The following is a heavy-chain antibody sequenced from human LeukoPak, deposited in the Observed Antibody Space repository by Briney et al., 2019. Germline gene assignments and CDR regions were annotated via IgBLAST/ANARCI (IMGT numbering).Heavy chain of an antibody. CDR1: GFTVTSNY. CDR2: VYLGVFT. D-gene: IGHD3-16*01. J-gene: IGHJ6*02. CDR3: TIGGVVGRMDV. V-gene: IGHV3-66*01. Sequence: PGGSLTLSCEVSGFTVTSNYMRWVRQATGKGLEWVSVVYLGVFTDHTDSVKGRLTNSKNTSKNTVYFQMTNFRAEDTAVYYCTIGGVVGRMDVWGQGTTVAVSS.